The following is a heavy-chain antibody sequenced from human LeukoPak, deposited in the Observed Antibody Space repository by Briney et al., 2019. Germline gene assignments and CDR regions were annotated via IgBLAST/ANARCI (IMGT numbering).Heavy chain of an antibody. V-gene: IGHV3-7*01. CDR3: ARDSSPYDSSGYWGAFDI. Sequence: GGSLRLSCAASGFTFNSYWMSWVRQAPGKGLEWVANIKQDGSEKYYVDSMKGRFTISRDNAKNSLFLQMNSLRAEDTAVYYCARDSSPYDSSGYWGAFDIWGQGTMVTVSS. D-gene: IGHD3-22*01. J-gene: IGHJ3*02. CDR2: IKQDGSEK. CDR1: GFTFNSYW.